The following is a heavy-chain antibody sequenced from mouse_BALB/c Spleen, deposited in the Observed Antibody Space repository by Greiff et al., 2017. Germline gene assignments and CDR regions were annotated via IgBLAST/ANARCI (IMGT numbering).Heavy chain of an antibody. CDR1: GYTFTSYV. V-gene: IGHV1-14*01. D-gene: IGHD1-1*01. CDR3: ARKGVTTVVAYYYAMDY. J-gene: IGHJ4*01. Sequence: VQLQQSGPELVKPGASVKMSCKASGYTFTSYVMHWVKQKPGQGLEWIGYINPYNDGTKYNEKFKGKATLTSDKSSSTAYMQLSSLTSEDSAVYYCARKGVTTVVAYYYAMDYWGQGTSVTVSS. CDR2: INPYNDGT.